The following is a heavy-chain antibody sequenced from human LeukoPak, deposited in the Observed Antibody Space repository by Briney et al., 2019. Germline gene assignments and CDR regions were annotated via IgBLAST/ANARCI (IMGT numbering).Heavy chain of an antibody. CDR1: GFTFSSYA. Sequence: GGSLRLSCAASGFTFSSYAMSWVRQAPGKGLEWVSAISGSGGSTYCADSVKGRLTISRDNSKTTLYLQLNSLRAEDTAVYSCAIRGTVTTHGAFDIWGQGTMVTVYS. V-gene: IGHV3-23*01. CDR3: AIRGTVTTHGAFDI. J-gene: IGHJ3*02. CDR2: ISGSGGST. D-gene: IGHD4-17*01.